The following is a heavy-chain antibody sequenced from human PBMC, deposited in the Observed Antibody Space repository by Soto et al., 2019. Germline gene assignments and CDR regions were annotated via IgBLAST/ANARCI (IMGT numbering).Heavy chain of an antibody. Sequence: WLSXRLSCSSSVFTLINYCFHLFRHAPGKGLEWVAVISYDGSNKYYGDSVKGRFTISRENSKNTLYMEMNSLRAEDKAVYYCAKELWGENDDFDIWGQGTMV. CDR3: AKELWGENDDFDI. CDR2: ISYDGSNK. D-gene: IGHD2-21*01. V-gene: IGHV3-30*18. J-gene: IGHJ3*02. CDR1: VFTLINYC.